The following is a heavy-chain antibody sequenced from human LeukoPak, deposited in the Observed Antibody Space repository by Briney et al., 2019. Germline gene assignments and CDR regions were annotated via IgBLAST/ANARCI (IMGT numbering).Heavy chain of an antibody. CDR1: GYIFTSYW. Sequence: GESLKISCKASGYIFTSYWIGWVRQMPGKGLEWVGIIYPPDSNTKYSPSFQGQVTISVDKSISTAYLQWSSLKASDTAMYYCARQATYNYDRIVYFEDYWGHGTLLTVSS. CDR2: IYPPDSNT. CDR3: ARQATYNYDRIVYFEDY. J-gene: IGHJ4*01. D-gene: IGHD3-22*01. V-gene: IGHV5-51*01.